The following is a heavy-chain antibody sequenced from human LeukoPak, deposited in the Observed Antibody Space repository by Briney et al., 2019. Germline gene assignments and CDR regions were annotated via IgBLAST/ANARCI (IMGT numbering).Heavy chain of an antibody. CDR2: ISAYNGNT. V-gene: IGHV1-18*01. CDR3: ARLGYYDSSGYYYLGAFDI. D-gene: IGHD3-22*01. Sequence: ASVKVSCKASGYTFTSYGISWVRQAPGQGLEWMGWISAYNGNTNYAQKLQGRVTMTTDTSTSTAYMELRSLRSDDTAVYYCARLGYYDSSGYYYLGAFDIWGQGTMVTVSS. J-gene: IGHJ3*02. CDR1: GYTFTSYG.